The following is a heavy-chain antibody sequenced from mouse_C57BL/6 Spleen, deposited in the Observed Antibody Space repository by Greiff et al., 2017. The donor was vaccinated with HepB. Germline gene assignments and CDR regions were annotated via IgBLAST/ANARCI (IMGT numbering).Heavy chain of an antibody. Sequence: QVQLQQSGAELARPGASVKLSCTASGYTFTSYGISWVKQRTGQGLEWIGEIYPRSGNTYYNEKFKGKATLTADKSSSTAYMELRSLTSEDSAVYFCAYDYDGPWFAYWGQGTLVTVSA. J-gene: IGHJ3*01. V-gene: IGHV1-81*01. CDR1: GYTFTSYG. CDR2: IYPRSGNT. CDR3: AYDYDGPWFAY. D-gene: IGHD2-4*01.